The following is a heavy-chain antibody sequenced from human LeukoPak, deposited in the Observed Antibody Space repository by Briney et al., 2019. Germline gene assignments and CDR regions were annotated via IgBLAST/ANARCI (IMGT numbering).Heavy chain of an antibody. J-gene: IGHJ4*02. CDR1: GFTFDDYA. CDR3: AKDMVGTSAASLDY. V-gene: IGHV3-43*02. Sequence: GXSLRLSCAASGFTFDDYAMQWVRQAAGKGLGWVSHISGEGGRTYYEDSVKGRFTIFREKRKKSLYLQMNSLRTEDTALYYCAKDMVGTSAASLDYWGQGTLVTVSS. D-gene: IGHD2-21*02. CDR2: ISGEGGRT.